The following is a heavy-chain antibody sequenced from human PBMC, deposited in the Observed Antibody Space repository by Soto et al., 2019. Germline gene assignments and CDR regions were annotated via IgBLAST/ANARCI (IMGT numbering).Heavy chain of an antibody. CDR2: ITSSGSTT. CDR3: ARERYSYGPYYFDY. J-gene: IGHJ4*02. Sequence: GGSLRLSCAASGFTFSDYYMSWIRQAPGKGPEWVSSITSSGSTTYYTDSVKGRFTISRDNAKNSLYLQMNSLRAEDTAVYYCARERYSYGPYYFDYWGQGTLVTVSS. V-gene: IGHV3-11*01. D-gene: IGHD5-18*01. CDR1: GFTFSDYY.